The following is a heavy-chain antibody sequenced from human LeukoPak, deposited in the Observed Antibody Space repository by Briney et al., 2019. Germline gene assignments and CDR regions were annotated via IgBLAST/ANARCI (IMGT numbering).Heavy chain of an antibody. D-gene: IGHD6-19*01. J-gene: IGHJ4*02. CDR1: GYTFSSYS. CDR3: AKDSPTVAGNLGY. CDR2: ISSSSSYI. Sequence: GGSLRLSCAASGYTFSSYSMNWVRQAPGKGLEWVSSISSSSSYIYYADSVKGRFTISRDNSKNTLYLQMNSLRAEDTAVYYCAKDSPTVAGNLGYWGQGTLVTVSS. V-gene: IGHV3-21*01.